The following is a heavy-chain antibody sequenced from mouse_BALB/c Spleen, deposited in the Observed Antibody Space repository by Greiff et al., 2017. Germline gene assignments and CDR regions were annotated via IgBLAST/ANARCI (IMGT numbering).Heavy chain of an antibody. Sequence: EVQGVESGGGLVQPGGSMKLSCVASGFTFSSYWMSWVRQSPEKGLEWVAEIRLKSDNYATHYAESVKGKFTISRDDSKSRLYLQMNSLRAEDTGIYYCTRYRYPFAYWGQGTLVTVSA. D-gene: IGHD2-14*01. CDR2: IRLKSDNYAT. V-gene: IGHV6-6*02. CDR1: GFTFSSYW. J-gene: IGHJ3*01. CDR3: TRYRYPFAY.